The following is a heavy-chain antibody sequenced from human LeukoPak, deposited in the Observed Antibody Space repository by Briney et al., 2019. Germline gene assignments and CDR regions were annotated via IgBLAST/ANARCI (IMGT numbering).Heavy chain of an antibody. D-gene: IGHD3-3*01. CDR3: AKLLEGRWYFVL. J-gene: IGHJ2*01. CDR2: INWNGGST. CDR1: GFTFDDYG. Sequence: GGSLRLSCAASGFTFDDYGMSWVRQAPGKGLEWVSGINWNGGSTGYADSVKGRFTISRDNAKNSLYLQMNSLRDEDTALYHCAKLLEGRWYFVLWGRGTLVTVSS. V-gene: IGHV3-20*01.